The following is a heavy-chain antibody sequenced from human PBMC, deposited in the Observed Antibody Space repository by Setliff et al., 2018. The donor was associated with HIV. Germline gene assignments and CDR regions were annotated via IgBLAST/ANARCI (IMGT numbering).Heavy chain of an antibody. CDR3: ARQPYYDDDGTNLPSEWRVLG. Sequence: SVKVSCKASRGTFRNSAINWVRQAPGQGLVWMGGIITLLGGANYAQKFQGRVTITAGESTSTAYMELNSLRSDDAAVYYCARQPYYDDDGTNLPSEWRVLGWGQGTLVTVSS. CDR2: IITLLGGA. V-gene: IGHV1-69*10. D-gene: IGHD3-16*01. CDR1: RGTFRNSA. J-gene: IGHJ4*02.